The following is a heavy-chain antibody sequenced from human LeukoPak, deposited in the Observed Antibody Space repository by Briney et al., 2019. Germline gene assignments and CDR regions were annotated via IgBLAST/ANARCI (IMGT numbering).Heavy chain of an antibody. V-gene: IGHV3-7*04. J-gene: IGHJ4*02. CDR2: IKQDGSEK. D-gene: IGHD3-3*01. Sequence: AGGSLRLSCAASGFTFSRYWMTWVRQAPGKGLEWVANIKQDGSEKYYVDSVKGRFTVSRDNAKNSLYLQMNSLGAEDTAVYYCTRDVLLHPGDDYWGQGTLVTVSS. CDR1: GFTFSRYW. CDR3: TRDVLLHPGDDY.